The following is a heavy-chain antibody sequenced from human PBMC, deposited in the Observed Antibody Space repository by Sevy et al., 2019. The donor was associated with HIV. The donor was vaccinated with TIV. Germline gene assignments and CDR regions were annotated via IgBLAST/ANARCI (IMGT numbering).Heavy chain of an antibody. J-gene: IGHJ6*02. CDR3: AKGTLVVPAVIYYYYGMDV. D-gene: IGHD2-2*02. CDR2: ISHSGGST. CDR1: GFTFSSYA. Sequence: GGSLRFSCAASGFTFSSYAMNWVRQAPGKGLEWVSAISHSGGSTYYADSVKGRFTISRDNSKNTLYLQMNSLRAEDTAVYYCAKGTLVVPAVIYYYYGMDVWGQGTTVTISS. V-gene: IGHV3-23*01.